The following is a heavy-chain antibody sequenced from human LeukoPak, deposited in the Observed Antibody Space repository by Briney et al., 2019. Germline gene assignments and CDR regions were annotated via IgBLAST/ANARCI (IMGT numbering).Heavy chain of an antibody. J-gene: IGHJ4*02. Sequence: ASETLSLTCAVSGYSISSGYYCGWIRQPPGKGLEWIGSIYHSGSTYYDPSLKSRVTISVDTSKNQFSLKLSSVTAADTAVYYCASVLGATTKLDYWGQGTLVTVSS. CDR3: ASVLGATTKLDY. D-gene: IGHD1-26*01. CDR1: GYSISSGYY. CDR2: IYHSGST. V-gene: IGHV4-38-2*01.